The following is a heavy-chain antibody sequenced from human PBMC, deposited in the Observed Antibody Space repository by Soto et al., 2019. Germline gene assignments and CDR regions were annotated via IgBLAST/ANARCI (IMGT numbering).Heavy chain of an antibody. Sequence: QVQLVQSGAEEKKPGASVKVSCKASGYTFTTYAMHWVRQAPGQRLEWMGWINAGNGNTKYSQKFQGRVTITRDTSASTAYMELSSLRSEDTAVYYCARAPSWWYFDLWGRGTLVTVSS. V-gene: IGHV1-3*05. CDR2: INAGNGNT. CDR3: ARAPSWWYFDL. CDR1: GYTFTTYA. J-gene: IGHJ2*01.